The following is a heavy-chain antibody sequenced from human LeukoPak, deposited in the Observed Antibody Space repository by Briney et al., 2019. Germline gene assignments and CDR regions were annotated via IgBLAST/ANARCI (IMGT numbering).Heavy chain of an antibody. D-gene: IGHD2-2*01. CDR2: INHSGNT. CDR3: ARTTEDCSSTSCYQYWFDP. Sequence: SETLSLTCAVYGGSFSGSYWTWIRQPPGKGLEWIGEINHSGNTNYKPSLKSRVTISLDTSKNQISLKVRSVTAADTAVYYCARTTEDCSSTSCYQYWFDPWGQGTLVTVSS. CDR1: GGSFSGSY. J-gene: IGHJ5*02. V-gene: IGHV4-34*01.